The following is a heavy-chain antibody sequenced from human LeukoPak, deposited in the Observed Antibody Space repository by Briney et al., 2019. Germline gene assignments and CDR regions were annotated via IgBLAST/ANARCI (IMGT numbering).Heavy chain of an antibody. V-gene: IGHV1-69*04. D-gene: IGHD3-16*01. CDR2: IIPILGIA. Sequence: SVKVSCKASGGTFSSDAISWVRQAPGQGLEWMGRIIPILGIANYAQKFQGRVTITADKSTSTAYMELSSLRSEDTAVYYCARGLAYEAFDIWGQGTMVTVSS. CDR3: ARGLAYEAFDI. CDR1: GGTFSSDA. J-gene: IGHJ3*02.